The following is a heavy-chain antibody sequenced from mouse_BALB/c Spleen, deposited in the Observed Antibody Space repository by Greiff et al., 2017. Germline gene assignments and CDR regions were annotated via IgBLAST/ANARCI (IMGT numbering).Heavy chain of an antibody. Sequence: VQLQQSGPELVKPGASVKVSCKASGYAFTSYNMYWVKQSHGKSLEWIGYIDPYNGGTSYNQKFKDKATLTADKSSSTAYMQLSSLTSEDSAVYYCARSGTTGAMDYWGQGTSVTVSS. CDR1: GYAFTSYN. CDR2: IDPYNGGT. V-gene: IGHV1S135*01. CDR3: ARSGTTGAMDY. D-gene: IGHD1-1*01. J-gene: IGHJ4*01.